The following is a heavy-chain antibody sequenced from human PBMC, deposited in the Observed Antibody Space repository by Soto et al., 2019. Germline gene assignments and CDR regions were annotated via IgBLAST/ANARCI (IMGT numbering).Heavy chain of an antibody. CDR2: IYYSGST. V-gene: IGHV4-39*01. CDR1: GGSISSSSYY. Sequence: QLQLQESGPGLVKPSETLSLTCTVSGGSISSSSYYWGWIRQPPGKGLEWIGSIYYSGSTYYNPSLKSRVTISVDTSKNQFSLKLSSVTAADTAAYYCASLKYDFWSGYYVYYYYYMDVWGKGTTVTVSS. CDR3: ASLKYDFWSGYYVYYYYYMDV. D-gene: IGHD3-3*01. J-gene: IGHJ6*03.